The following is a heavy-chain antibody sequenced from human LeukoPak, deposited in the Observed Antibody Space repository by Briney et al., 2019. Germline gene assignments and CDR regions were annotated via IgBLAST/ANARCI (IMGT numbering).Heavy chain of an antibody. CDR2: IRSKVYGGTT. D-gene: IGHD3-3*01. V-gene: IGHV3-49*04. J-gene: IGHJ4*02. CDR3: NREDMYYDFWSGLDY. Sequence: GGSVRLSCTASGFTFGDYAMSWVRQAPGKGLEWVGFIRSKVYGGTTEYAASVKGRFSISRDDSKSIAYLQMNSLKTEDTAVYYCNREDMYYDFWSGLDYWGQGTLVTVSS. CDR1: GFTFGDYA.